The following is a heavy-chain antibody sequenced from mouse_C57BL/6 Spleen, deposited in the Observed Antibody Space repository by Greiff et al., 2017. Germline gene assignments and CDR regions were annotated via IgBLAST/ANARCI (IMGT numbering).Heavy chain of an antibody. Sequence: VQLKESGPGLVKPSQSLSLTCSVTGYSITSGYYWNWIRQFPGNKLEWMGYISYDGSNNYNPSLKNRISITRDTSKNQFFLKLNSVTTEDTATYYCAKAYYSNPYYFDYWGQGTTLTVSS. CDR2: ISYDGSN. J-gene: IGHJ2*01. D-gene: IGHD2-5*01. CDR3: AKAYYSNPYYFDY. V-gene: IGHV3-6*01. CDR1: GYSITSGYY.